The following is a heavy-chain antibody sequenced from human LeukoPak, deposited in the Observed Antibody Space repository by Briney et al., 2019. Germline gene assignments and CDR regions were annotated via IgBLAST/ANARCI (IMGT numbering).Heavy chain of an antibody. CDR2: INEDGSST. J-gene: IGHJ4*02. CDR3: AMTTVAGTFDY. D-gene: IGHD6-19*01. Sequence: GGSLRLSCAASGYTFSSYWMRWVRQGPGKGLVWVSRINEDGSSTSYAESVRGRFTISRDNAKNTLYLQMNSLRAEDAAVYYCAMTTVAGTFDYWGQGTLVTVSS. V-gene: IGHV3-74*01. CDR1: GYTFSSYW.